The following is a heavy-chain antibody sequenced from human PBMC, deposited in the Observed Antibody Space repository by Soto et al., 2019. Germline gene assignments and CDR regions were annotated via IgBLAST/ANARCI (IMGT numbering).Heavy chain of an antibody. CDR3: AREKTAWPLAYGLEV. J-gene: IGHJ6*02. Sequence: GGSLRLSCAASGFNFNEYYMSWVRQAPGKGLEWVSSISTRSDVYYADSVKGRFTIARDNAKNSLSLQMNSLSAEDTGVYYCAREKTAWPLAYGLEVWGQGTTVTVSS. D-gene: IGHD2-21*02. V-gene: IGHV3-21*03. CDR1: GFNFNEYY. CDR2: ISTRSDV.